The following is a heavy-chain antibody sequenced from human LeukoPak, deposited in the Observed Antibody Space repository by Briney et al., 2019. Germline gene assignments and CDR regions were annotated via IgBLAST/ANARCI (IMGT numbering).Heavy chain of an antibody. CDR2: IYYSGST. J-gene: IGHJ4*02. CDR3: ARDAGGVSSWYAY. Sequence: SETLSVTCTVSGGSISSYYWSWIRQPPGKGLEWIGYIYYSGSTNYNPSLKSRVTISVDTSKNQFSLKLSSVTAADTAVYYCARDAGGVSSWYAYWGQGTLVTVSS. D-gene: IGHD6-13*01. V-gene: IGHV4-59*12. CDR1: GGSISSYY.